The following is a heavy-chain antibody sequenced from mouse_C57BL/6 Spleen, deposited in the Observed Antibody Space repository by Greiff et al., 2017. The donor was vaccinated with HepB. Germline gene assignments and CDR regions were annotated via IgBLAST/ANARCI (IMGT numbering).Heavy chain of an antibody. D-gene: IGHD1-1*01. CDR3: ARQGGSSYDWFAY. CDR2: ISSGGSYT. CDR1: GFTFSSYG. Sequence: EVQRVESGGDLVKPGGSLKLSCAASGFTFSSYGMSWVRQTPDKRLAWVATISSGGSYTYYPDSVKGRFTISSDNAKNTLYLQMSSLKSEDTAMYYCARQGGSSYDWFAYWGQGTLVTVSA. V-gene: IGHV5-6*01. J-gene: IGHJ3*01.